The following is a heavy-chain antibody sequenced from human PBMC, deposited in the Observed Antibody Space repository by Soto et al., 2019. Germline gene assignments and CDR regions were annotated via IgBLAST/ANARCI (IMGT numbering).Heavy chain of an antibody. D-gene: IGHD5-12*01. Sequence: GSLRLSCAASRFTFSSYAIIWVLQTPLKGLELVSAISGSGGSTYYADSVKGRFTISRDNSKNTLYLQMNSLRAEDTAVHYCAKDRVATIRPMAFEPWGQGTLVTVSS. CDR2: ISGSGGST. V-gene: IGHV3-23*01. CDR1: RFTFSSYA. J-gene: IGHJ5*02. CDR3: AKDRVATIRPMAFEP.